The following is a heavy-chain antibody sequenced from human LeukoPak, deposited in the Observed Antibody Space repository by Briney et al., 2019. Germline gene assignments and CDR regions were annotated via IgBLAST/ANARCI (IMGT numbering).Heavy chain of an antibody. V-gene: IGHV4-30-2*01. D-gene: IGHD4-23*01. Sequence: PSETLSLTCTVSGGSISSGGYYWSWIRQPPGRGLEWIGYIYHSGSTYYNPSLKSRVTISVDRSKNQFSLKLSSVTAADTAVYYCARNSKGTLIDYWGQGTLVTVSS. CDR3: ARNSKGTLIDY. CDR2: IYHSGST. CDR1: GGSISSGGYY. J-gene: IGHJ4*02.